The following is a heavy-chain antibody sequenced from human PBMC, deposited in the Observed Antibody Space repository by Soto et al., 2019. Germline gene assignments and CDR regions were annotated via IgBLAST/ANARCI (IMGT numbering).Heavy chain of an antibody. CDR3: ASHVGGGYSDY. CDR2: IYTSGNT. CDR1: GASISDYY. J-gene: IGHJ4*02. D-gene: IGHD3-10*02. V-gene: IGHV4-59*13. Sequence: QVQLQESGPGLVKPSETLSLTCNVSGASISDYYWSWIRQPPGKGLEWIGYIYTSGNTNYNPSLKRRFTISVDTSKNQFSLKLRSVTAADTAVYYCASHVGGGYSDYWGQGTLVTVSS.